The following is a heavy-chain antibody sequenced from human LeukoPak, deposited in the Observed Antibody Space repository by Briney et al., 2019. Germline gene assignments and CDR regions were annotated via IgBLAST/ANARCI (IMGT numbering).Heavy chain of an antibody. CDR3: ARASITMVRGVIKSWFDP. D-gene: IGHD3-10*01. CDR2: MNPNSGNT. J-gene: IGHJ5*02. Sequence: ASVKVSCKASGYTFTSSDINWVRQATGQGLEWMGWMNPNSGNTGYAQKFQGRVTMARNTSISTAYMELSSLRSEDTAVYYCARASITMVRGVIKSWFDPWGQGTLVTVSS. CDR1: GYTFTSSD. V-gene: IGHV1-8*01.